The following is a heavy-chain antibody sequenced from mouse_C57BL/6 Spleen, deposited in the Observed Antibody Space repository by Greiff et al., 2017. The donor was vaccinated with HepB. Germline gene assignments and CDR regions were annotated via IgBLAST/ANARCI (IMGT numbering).Heavy chain of an antibody. D-gene: IGHD2-5*01. CDR3: AREGGYYSKNYYAMDY. Sequence: VQLQQPGAELVKPGASVKLSCKASGYTFPSYWMHWVKQRPGRRLEWIGKIDPNSGGTKYNEKFKSKATLTVDKPSSTAYMQLSSLTSEDSAVYYCAREGGYYSKNYYAMDYWGQGTSVTVSS. CDR2: IDPNSGGT. V-gene: IGHV1-72*01. J-gene: IGHJ4*01. CDR1: GYTFPSYW.